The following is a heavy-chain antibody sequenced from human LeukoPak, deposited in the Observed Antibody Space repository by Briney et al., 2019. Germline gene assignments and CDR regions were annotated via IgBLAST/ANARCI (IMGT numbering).Heavy chain of an antibody. Sequence: GSQRLSCAASGYTFYNYAVTWVRQAPGKGLEWVSSISHDGASTHDADSVKGRFTISRDNSKNTVFLQIDSLRAEDTAVYFCAKYGSGQLWLLGWYFDFWGRGTLVSVSS. V-gene: IGHV3-23*01. D-gene: IGHD3-16*01. CDR1: GYTFYNYA. CDR2: ISHDGAST. J-gene: IGHJ2*01. CDR3: AKYGSGQLWLLGWYFDF.